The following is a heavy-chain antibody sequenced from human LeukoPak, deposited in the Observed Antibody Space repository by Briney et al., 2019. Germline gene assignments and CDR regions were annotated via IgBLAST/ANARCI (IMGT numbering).Heavy chain of an antibody. J-gene: IGHJ4*02. Sequence: SETLSLTCTVSGGSISSYYWSWIRQPAGKGLEWIGRIYTSGTTHYNPSLKSRVTMSVDTSKNQFSLKLSSVTAADTAVYYCARVGSGGAWFDFWGQGTLVSVSS. D-gene: IGHD6-19*01. CDR3: ARVGSGGAWFDF. V-gene: IGHV4-4*07. CDR2: IYTSGTT. CDR1: GGSISSYY.